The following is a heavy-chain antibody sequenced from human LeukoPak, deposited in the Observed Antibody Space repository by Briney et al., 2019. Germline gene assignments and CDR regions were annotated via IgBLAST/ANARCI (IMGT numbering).Heavy chain of an antibody. CDR2: ISWNSGTI. CDR3: SKDTRDILTGYYNTAFDY. Sequence: PGGSLRLSCAASGFTFDDYAMHWVRQAPGKGLEWVSGISWNSGTIGYADSVKGRFTISRGNGKKSLFLQMNSLRAEDTALYYCSKDTRDILTGYYNTAFDYWGQGTLVTVSS. CDR1: GFTFDDYA. J-gene: IGHJ4*02. D-gene: IGHD3-9*01. V-gene: IGHV3-9*01.